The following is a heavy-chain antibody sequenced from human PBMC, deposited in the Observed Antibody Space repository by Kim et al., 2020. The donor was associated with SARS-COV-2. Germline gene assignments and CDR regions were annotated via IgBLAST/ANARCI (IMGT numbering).Heavy chain of an antibody. Sequence: GGSLRLSCVASEFTFSNYWMGWVRQAPGKGLAWVAIIKQDGSQEYYVDSVKGRFTISRDNAKNLLYLQMNSLRAEDTSVYYCTRLRDSSFVDPWGQGTLVTVSS. J-gene: IGHJ5*02. V-gene: IGHV3-7*01. CDR1: EFTFSNYW. CDR2: IKQDGSQE. CDR3: TRLRDSSFVDP.